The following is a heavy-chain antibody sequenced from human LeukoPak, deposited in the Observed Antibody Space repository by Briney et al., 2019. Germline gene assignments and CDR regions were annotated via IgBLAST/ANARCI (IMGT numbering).Heavy chain of an antibody. CDR1: GYTFTGYY. J-gene: IGHJ6*03. D-gene: IGHD1-26*01. CDR3: ARDPSRAGSYRYYYYYYMDV. CDR2: INPNSGGT. V-gene: IGHV1-2*02. Sequence: GASVKVSCKASGYTFTGYYMHWVRQAPGQGLEWMGWINPNSGGTNYAQKFQGRVTMTRDTSISTAYMELSRLRSDDTAVYYCARDPSRAGSYRYYYYYYMDVWGKGTTVTVSS.